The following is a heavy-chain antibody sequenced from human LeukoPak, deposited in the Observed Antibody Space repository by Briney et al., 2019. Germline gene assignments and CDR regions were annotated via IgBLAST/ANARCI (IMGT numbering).Heavy chain of an antibody. D-gene: IGHD2-2*01. CDR3: ARDPGYCSSTSCWALDY. Sequence: GASVKVSCKASGYTFTSYGISWVRQAPGQGLEWMGGIIPIFGTANYAQKFQGRVTITADESTSTAYMELSSLRSEDTAVYYCARDPGYCSSTSCWALDYWGQGTLVTVSS. J-gene: IGHJ4*02. V-gene: IGHV1-69*13. CDR1: GYTFTSYG. CDR2: IIPIFGTA.